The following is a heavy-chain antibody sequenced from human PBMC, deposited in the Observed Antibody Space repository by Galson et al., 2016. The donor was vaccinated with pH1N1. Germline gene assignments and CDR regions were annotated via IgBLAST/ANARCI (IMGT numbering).Heavy chain of an antibody. J-gene: IGHJ5*02. CDR3: TRRRWGDSGWDRVVFDP. CDR2: FDPDNMER. D-gene: IGHD4-23*01. CDR1: GYTLTDLS. V-gene: IGHV1-24*01. Sequence: SVKVSCKVSGYTLTDLSFHWVRQAPGKGLEWMGGFDPDNMERLYAQTFQGRVTMTEDTSTNTAYMELSSLRSEDTAIYYCTRRRWGDSGWDRVVFDPWGQGTLVTVSS.